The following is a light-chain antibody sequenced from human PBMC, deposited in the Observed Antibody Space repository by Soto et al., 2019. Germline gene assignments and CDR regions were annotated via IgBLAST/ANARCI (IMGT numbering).Light chain of an antibody. V-gene: IGKV2-30*01. J-gene: IGKJ1*01. Sequence: DVVMTQSPLSLPVTLGQPASISCRSSRSLVYSDGNTYLNWFQQRPGQSPRRLIYRVSNRDSGVPDRFSGSGSGTDFTLKISRVEAEDVGLYYCMQSTHWPRTFGQGTKVEI. CDR3: MQSTHWPRT. CDR2: RVS. CDR1: RSLVYSDGNTY.